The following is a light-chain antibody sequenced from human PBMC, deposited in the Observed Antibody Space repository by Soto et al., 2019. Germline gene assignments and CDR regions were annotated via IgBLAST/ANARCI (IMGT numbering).Light chain of an antibody. CDR3: QQRSNWPLT. CDR1: QSVSSY. CDR2: DAS. J-gene: IGKJ4*02. V-gene: IGKV3-11*01. Sequence: EIVLTQSPATLSLSPGERATLSCRSSQSVSSYLAWSQQKPGQAPRLLIYDASNTATGIPARFRGSGSGTDFALTISSLAPEDVAVYYCQQRSNWPLTFGGGTKVEIK.